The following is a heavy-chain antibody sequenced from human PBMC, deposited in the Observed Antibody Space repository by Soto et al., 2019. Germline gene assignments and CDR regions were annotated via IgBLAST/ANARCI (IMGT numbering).Heavy chain of an antibody. CDR1: CYNFIKYG. CDR2: ISPYSGYT. J-gene: IGHJ4*02. CDR3: TREAIVVIPAAQPSHFDS. D-gene: IGHD2-2*01. V-gene: IGHV1-18*01. Sequence: QVQLVQSGAEVKKPGASVKVSCKGLCYNFIKYGINWVRQAPGQGLEWMGWISPYSGYTHSAQKFQGRLTLTTDTAATKAYMELRSLRSADTAIYYCTREAIVVIPAAQPSHFDSWGQGTLVTVSS.